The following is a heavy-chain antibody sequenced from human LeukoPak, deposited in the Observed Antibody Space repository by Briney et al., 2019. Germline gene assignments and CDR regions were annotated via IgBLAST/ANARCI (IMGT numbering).Heavy chain of an antibody. V-gene: IGHV4-4*07. D-gene: IGHD2-15*01. CDR2: MYTDGDT. CDR1: GSSISGYW. Sequence: SETLSLTCDVSGSSISGYWWSWIRQPAGKGLEWIGRMYTDGDTNYNPALKSRVTVSVDTSKNLFSLKLVSVTAADTAVYYCARAPAVCGGTCPFDSWGQGTLVTVSS. CDR3: ARAPAVCGGTCPFDS. J-gene: IGHJ4*02.